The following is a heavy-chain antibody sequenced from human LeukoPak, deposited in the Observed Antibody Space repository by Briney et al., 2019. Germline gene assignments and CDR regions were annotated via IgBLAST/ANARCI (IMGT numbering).Heavy chain of an antibody. V-gene: IGHV1-69*04. CDR2: IIPIFGIA. CDR3: ARGKESLVWFDP. D-gene: IGHD1-26*01. CDR1: GGTFSSYV. Sequence: SVKVSCKASGGTFSSYVISWVRQAPGQGLEWMGRIIPIFGIANYAQKFQGRVTITADKSTSTAYMELSSLRSEDTAVYYCARGKESLVWFDPWGQGTLVTVSS. J-gene: IGHJ5*02.